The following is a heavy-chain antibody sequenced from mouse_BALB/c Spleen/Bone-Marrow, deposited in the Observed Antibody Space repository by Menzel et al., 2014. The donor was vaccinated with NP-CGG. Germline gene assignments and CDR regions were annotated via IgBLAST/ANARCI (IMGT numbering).Heavy chain of an antibody. CDR2: VNPNIGGT. CDR1: GYTFTDYT. J-gene: IGHJ2*01. D-gene: IGHD2-3*01. V-gene: IGHV1-22*01. CDR3: ARGRWYY. Sequence: EVQLQQSGPELVMPGASVKISCKTSGYTFTDYTLHWVKQSHGKSLEWIGGVNPNIGGTSYNQKFKDKASLTVNNSSTTAYMELRSLTSEDSAVYYCARGRWYYWGQGTTLTVSS.